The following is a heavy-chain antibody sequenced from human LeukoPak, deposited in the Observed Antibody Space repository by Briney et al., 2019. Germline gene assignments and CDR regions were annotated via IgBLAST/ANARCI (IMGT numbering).Heavy chain of an antibody. CDR2: IWYGGSNK. J-gene: IGHJ4*02. D-gene: IGHD6-13*01. Sequence: PGGSLRLSCAASGFTFSSYGMHWVRQAPGKGLEWVAVIWYGGSNKYYADSVKGRFTISRDNSKNTLYLQMNSLRAEDTAVYYCAKGQDIAAAGIDYWGQGTLVTVSS. CDR1: GFTFSSYG. V-gene: IGHV3-30*02. CDR3: AKGQDIAAAGIDY.